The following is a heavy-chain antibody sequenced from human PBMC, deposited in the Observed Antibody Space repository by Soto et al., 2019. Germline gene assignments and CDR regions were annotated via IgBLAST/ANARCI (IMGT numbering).Heavy chain of an antibody. Sequence: GEALRLSCTASGCTFSSYWMHWVRQAPGKGLVWVARVKSDEGYTAYADSVKGRFSISRDNAKNMLYLQMNSLRVEDTAENNCASEGASRFWGHGT. CDR1: GCTFSSYW. V-gene: IGHV3-74*01. CDR2: VKSDEGYT. J-gene: IGHJ4*01. CDR3: ASEGASRF.